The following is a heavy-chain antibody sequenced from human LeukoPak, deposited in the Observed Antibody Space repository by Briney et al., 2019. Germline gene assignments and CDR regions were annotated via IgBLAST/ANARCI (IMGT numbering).Heavy chain of an antibody. V-gene: IGHV3-30*04. D-gene: IGHD2-15*01. CDR2: ISYDGSRT. CDR1: GFTFSTYA. J-gene: IGHJ6*02. Sequence: GGSLRLSCAASGFTFSTYAMHWVRQAPGKGLEWVAVISYDGSRTYYADSVKGRFTISRDNSKNTMYLQMNSLRAEDTAVYYCARGPEVVAATKGLYYYYYYGMDVWGQGTTVTVSS. CDR3: ARGPEVVAATKGLYYYYYYGMDV.